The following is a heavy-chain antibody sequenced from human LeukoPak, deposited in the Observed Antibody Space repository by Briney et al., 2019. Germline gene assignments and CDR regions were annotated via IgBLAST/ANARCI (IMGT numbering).Heavy chain of an antibody. V-gene: IGHV3-11*01. CDR2: ISSSGSTI. CDR3: ASSDCSSTSCYIDY. J-gene: IGHJ4*02. D-gene: IGHD2-2*02. CDR1: GFTFSDYY. Sequence: GSLRISCAASGFTFSDYYMSWIRPAPGKGPEWGSYISSSGSTIYYADSVKGRFTISRDNAKNSLYLQMNSLRAEDTAVYYCASSDCSSTSCYIDYWGQGTLVTVSS.